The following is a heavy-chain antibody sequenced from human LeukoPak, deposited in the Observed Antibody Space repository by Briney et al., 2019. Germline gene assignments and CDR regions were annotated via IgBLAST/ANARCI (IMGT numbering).Heavy chain of an antibody. V-gene: IGHV3-21*01. CDR3: ARDRRDGYNLLDY. CDR1: GFSFSNYS. CDR2: ISSSSTYI. Sequence: GGSLRLSCAASGFSFSNYSMNWVRQAPGKGLEWVSSISSSSTYIYYADSVKGRFTISRDNAENSLYLQMNSLRAEDTAVYYCARDRRDGYNLLDYWGQGTLVTVSS. D-gene: IGHD5-24*01. J-gene: IGHJ4*02.